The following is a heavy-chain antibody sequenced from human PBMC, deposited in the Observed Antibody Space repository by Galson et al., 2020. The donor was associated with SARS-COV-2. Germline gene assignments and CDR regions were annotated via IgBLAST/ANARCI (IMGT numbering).Heavy chain of an antibody. CDR1: GFTFSSYG. V-gene: IGHV3-30*02. CDR2: IRYDGSNK. J-gene: IGHJ4*02. Sequence: GSLRLSCAASGFTFSSYGMHWVRQAPGKGLEWVAFIRYDGSNKYYADSVKGRFTISRDNSKNTLYLQMNSLRAEDTAVYYCAKESLAAAGRDFDYWGQGTLVTVSS. CDR3: AKESLAAAGRDFDY. D-gene: IGHD6-13*01.